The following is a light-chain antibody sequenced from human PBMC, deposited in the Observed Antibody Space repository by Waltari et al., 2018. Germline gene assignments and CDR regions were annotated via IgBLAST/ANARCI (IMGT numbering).Light chain of an antibody. CDR2: SNN. V-gene: IGLV1-44*01. CDR3: AAWDDSLNGPWV. Sequence: HSVMTQPPSASGTPGQRVAISSSGRSSNLGSNPVNCYQQLPGTAPKLLIYSNNQRPSGVPDRFSGSKSGTSASLAISGLQSEDEADYYCAAWDDSLNGPWVFGGGTKLTVL. CDR1: SSNLGSNP. J-gene: IGLJ3*02.